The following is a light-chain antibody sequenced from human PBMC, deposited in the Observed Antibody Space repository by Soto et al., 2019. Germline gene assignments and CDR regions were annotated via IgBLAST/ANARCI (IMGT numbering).Light chain of an antibody. J-gene: IGKJ1*01. CDR2: GAS. CDR1: QSISRY. CDR3: QQYNNWPPIT. Sequence: IMLTQSPGTLSLSPGERTTLSCRASQSISRYLAWYQQKPGQGPRLLIYGASSRATGTPDRFSGTGSGTEFTLTISSLQSEDFAVYYCQQYNNWPPITFGQGTKVDI. V-gene: IGKV3D-15*01.